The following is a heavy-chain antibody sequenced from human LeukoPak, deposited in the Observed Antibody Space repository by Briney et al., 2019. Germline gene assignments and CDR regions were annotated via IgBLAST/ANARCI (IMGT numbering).Heavy chain of an antibody. CDR1: GYTLTSYA. Sequence: ASVKVSCKASGYTLTSYAMHWVRQAPGQRLEWMGWINAGNGNTKYSQKFQGRVTITRDTSTSTAYMELRSLRSDDTAVYYCARDIVPAAIGIPRRFDYWGQGTLVTVSS. V-gene: IGHV1-3*01. CDR3: ARDIVPAAIGIPRRFDY. J-gene: IGHJ4*02. D-gene: IGHD2-2*01. CDR2: INAGNGNT.